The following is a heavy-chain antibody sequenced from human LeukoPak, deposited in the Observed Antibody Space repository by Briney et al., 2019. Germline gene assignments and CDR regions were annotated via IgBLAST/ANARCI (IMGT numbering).Heavy chain of an antibody. CDR1: GYTFTSYY. Sequence: ASVKVSCKASGYTFTSYYMHWVRQAPGQGLEWMGWISAYNGNTNYAQKFQGRVTMTRDMSTSTVYMELSSLRSEDTAVYYCARASFLGYGETPDYWGQGTLVTVSS. V-gene: IGHV1-46*01. D-gene: IGHD6-13*01. CDR3: ARASFLGYGETPDY. J-gene: IGHJ4*02. CDR2: ISAYNGNT.